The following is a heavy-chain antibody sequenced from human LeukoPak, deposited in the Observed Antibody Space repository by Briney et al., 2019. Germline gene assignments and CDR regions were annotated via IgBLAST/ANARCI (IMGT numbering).Heavy chain of an antibody. CDR1: GGTFSSYA. Sequence: SVKVSCKASGGTFSSYAISWVRQAPGQGLEWMGGIIPIFGTANYAQKFQGRVTITADESTSTAYMELSSLRSEDTAVYYCARDQDRDGYAYSYFDYWGQGTLVTVSS. J-gene: IGHJ4*02. CDR2: IIPIFGTA. CDR3: ARDQDRDGYAYSYFDY. D-gene: IGHD5-24*01. V-gene: IGHV1-69*13.